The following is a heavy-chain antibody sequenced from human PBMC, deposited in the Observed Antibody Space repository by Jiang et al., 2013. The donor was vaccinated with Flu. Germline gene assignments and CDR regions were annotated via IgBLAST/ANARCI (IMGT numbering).Heavy chain of an antibody. J-gene: IGHJ6*03. Sequence: GSGLVKPSETLSLTCSVSGDFGTNVYWTWIRQAPGKALEWLGHIHSSGITNYNPSLRSRLTISVDTSKNQFALELSSVTAADTAVYFCGRALSGYYDVDLHYYYYVDVWGKGTTVTVSS. D-gene: IGHD3-3*01. CDR3: GRALSGYYDVDLHYYYYVDV. CDR1: GDFGTNVY. CDR2: IHSSGIT. V-gene: IGHV4-4*09.